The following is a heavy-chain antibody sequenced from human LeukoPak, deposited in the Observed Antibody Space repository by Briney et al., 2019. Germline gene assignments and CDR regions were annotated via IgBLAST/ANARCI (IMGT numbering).Heavy chain of an antibody. D-gene: IGHD2-15*01. CDR1: GYTFTGYY. CDR3: ARGAVVATLGWFDP. Sequence: ASVTVSFMASGYTFTGYYLHWVRQAPGQGLEWMGWINPNSGGTNYAQKFQGRVTMTRDTSIRTAYMELSRLRSDDTAVYYCARGAVVATLGWFDPWGQGTLVTVSS. V-gene: IGHV1-2*02. CDR2: INPNSGGT. J-gene: IGHJ5*02.